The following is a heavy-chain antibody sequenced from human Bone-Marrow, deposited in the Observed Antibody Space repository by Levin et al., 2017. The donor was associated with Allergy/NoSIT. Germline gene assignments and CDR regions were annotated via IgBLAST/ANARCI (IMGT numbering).Heavy chain of an antibody. D-gene: IGHD6-13*01. CDR2: TYYRSKWYN. V-gene: IGHV6-1*01. CDR1: GDSVSSNSAA. Sequence: ASETLSLTCAISGDSVSSNSAAWNWIRQSPSRGLEWLGRTYYRSKWYNDYAASVKSRISINPDTSKNQLSLQVNSVTPEDTAVYYCARTTIAAGIGYFDYWGQGTLVTVSS. J-gene: IGHJ4*02. CDR3: ARTTIAAGIGYFDY.